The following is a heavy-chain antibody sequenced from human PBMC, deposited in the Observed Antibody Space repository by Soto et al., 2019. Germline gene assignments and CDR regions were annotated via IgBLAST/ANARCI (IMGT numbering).Heavy chain of an antibody. Sequence: ASVKVSCKASGYTFTSYGISWVRQAPGQGLEWMGWISAYNGNTNYAQKLQGRVTITTDTSTSTAYMELRSLRSDDTAVYYCARDHIAAAGTVYFQHWGQGTLVTVPQ. CDR3: ARDHIAAAGTVYFQH. CDR1: GYTFTSYG. V-gene: IGHV1-18*01. J-gene: IGHJ1*01. D-gene: IGHD6-13*01. CDR2: ISAYNGNT.